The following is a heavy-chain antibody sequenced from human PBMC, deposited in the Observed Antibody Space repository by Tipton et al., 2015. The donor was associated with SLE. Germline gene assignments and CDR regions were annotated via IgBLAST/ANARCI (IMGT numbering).Heavy chain of an antibody. CDR1: GFTFSDYA. CDR3: AKGERGSYS. V-gene: IGHV3-33*03. Sequence: SLRLSCAASGFTFSDYAMHWVRQAPGKGLEWVTMIWHDGTKKYYVDSVKGRFSISRDNSKNTVYLQMTSLRVKDTAVYYCAKGERGSYSWGQGTLVTVSS. J-gene: IGHJ4*02. CDR2: IWHDGTKK. D-gene: IGHD1-26*01.